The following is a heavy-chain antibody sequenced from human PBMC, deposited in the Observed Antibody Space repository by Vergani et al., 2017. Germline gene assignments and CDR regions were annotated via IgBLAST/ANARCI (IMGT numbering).Heavy chain of an antibody. CDR2: IIPIFGTA. D-gene: IGHD3-22*01. CDR1: GGTFSSYA. J-gene: IGHJ6*02. Sequence: QVQLVQSGAEVKKPGSSVKVSCKASGGTFSSYAISWVRQAPGQGLEWMGRIIPIFGTANYAQKFQGRVTITADESTSTAYMELSSLRSEDTAVYYCARMGPYYYDSSGYRPRNPNSTDRYYYYGMDVWGQGTTVTVSS. CDR3: ARMGPYYYDSSGYRPRNPNSTDRYYYYGMDV. V-gene: IGHV1-69*18.